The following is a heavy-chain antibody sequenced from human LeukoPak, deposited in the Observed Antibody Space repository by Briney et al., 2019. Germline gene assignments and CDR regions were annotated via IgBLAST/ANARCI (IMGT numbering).Heavy chain of an antibody. V-gene: IGHV3-21*01. J-gene: IGHJ4*02. Sequence: KAGGSLRLSCAASGFTFSSYSMNWVRQAPGKGLEWVSFISSSSAHINYADSVKGRFTISRDNPRNSLYLQINSLRAEDTAVYYCARDIGGSYTAIDYWGQGTLVTVSS. CDR3: ARDIGGSYTAIDY. CDR1: GFTFSSYS. D-gene: IGHD1-26*01. CDR2: ISSSSAHI.